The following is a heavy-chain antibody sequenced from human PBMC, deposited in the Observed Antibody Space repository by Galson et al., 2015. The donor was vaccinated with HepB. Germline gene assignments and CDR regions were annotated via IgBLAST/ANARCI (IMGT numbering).Heavy chain of an antibody. CDR1: GSTFTGYY. Sequence: SVKVSCKASGSTFTGYYMHWVRQAPGQGLEWMGWINPNSGDTNYAQTFQGRVTLTRDTSISTAYMELSRLRSDDTAVYYCASRGSSASLYYFDFWGQGTLVTVSS. J-gene: IGHJ4*02. CDR3: ASRGSSASLYYFDF. D-gene: IGHD6-19*01. CDR2: INPNSGDT. V-gene: IGHV1-2*02.